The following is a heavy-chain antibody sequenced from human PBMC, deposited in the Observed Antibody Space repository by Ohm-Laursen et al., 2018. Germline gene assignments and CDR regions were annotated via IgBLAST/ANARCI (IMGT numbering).Heavy chain of an antibody. Sequence: SLRLSCAASGFAFSSYAMSWVRQAPGKGLEWVSAISGSGGSTYYADSVKGRFTISRDNAKNSLYLQMNSLRAEDTAVYYCARNGENYYYGMDVWGQGTTVTVSS. D-gene: IGHD3-10*01. J-gene: IGHJ6*02. V-gene: IGHV3-23*01. CDR3: ARNGENYYYGMDV. CDR1: GFAFSSYA. CDR2: ISGSGGST.